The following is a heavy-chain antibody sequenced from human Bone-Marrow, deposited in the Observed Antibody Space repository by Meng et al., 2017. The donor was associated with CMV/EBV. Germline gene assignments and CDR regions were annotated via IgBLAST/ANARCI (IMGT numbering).Heavy chain of an antibody. CDR3: TTGHFDY. J-gene: IGHJ4*02. Sequence: GGSLRLSCAASGFTFDDYAMHWVRQAPGKGLEWVSLISWDGGSTYYADSVKGRFTISRDNSENTLYLQMNSLRAEDTAVYYCTTGHFDYWGQGMLVTVSS. CDR1: GFTFDDYA. V-gene: IGHV3-43D*03. CDR2: ISWDGGST.